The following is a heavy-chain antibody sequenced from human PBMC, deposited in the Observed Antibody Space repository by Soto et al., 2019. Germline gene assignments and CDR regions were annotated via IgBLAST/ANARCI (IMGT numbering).Heavy chain of an antibody. J-gene: IGHJ4*02. CDR2: IVVGNNNT. V-gene: IGHV1-58*02. D-gene: IGHD5-18*01. CDR3: AADVGGYIYGLAKY. CDR1: GFTFSSSA. Sequence: QMQLVQSGPEVKKPGTSVKVSCKTSGFTFSSSAIHWVRQARGHRLEWIGWIVVGNNNTNYVRGRQGRVIITRDVSTSTAYMELSGLRSEDTAVYYCAADVGGYIYGLAKYWGQGTLVTVSS.